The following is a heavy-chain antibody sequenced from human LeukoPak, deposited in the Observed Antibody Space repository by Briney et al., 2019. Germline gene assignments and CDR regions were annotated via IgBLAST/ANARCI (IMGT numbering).Heavy chain of an antibody. Sequence: ASVKVSCKASGYTFTGYYIHWVRQAPGQGLEWMGWINPNSGGTHYAQKFQGRVTMTRDTSINTAYMELYRLRSDDTAVYYCASKWVTYYYNSSAYHYPTDVFDIWGQGTMVTVSS. D-gene: IGHD3-22*01. V-gene: IGHV1-2*02. CDR3: ASKWVTYYYNSSAYHYPTDVFDI. J-gene: IGHJ3*02. CDR1: GYTFTGYY. CDR2: INPNSGGT.